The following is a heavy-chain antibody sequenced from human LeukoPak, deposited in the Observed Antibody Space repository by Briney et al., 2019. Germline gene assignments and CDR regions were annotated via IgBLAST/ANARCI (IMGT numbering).Heavy chain of an antibody. CDR2: VYYSGTT. CDR1: GGSISSYY. J-gene: IGHJ6*04. V-gene: IGHV4-59*08. CDR3: ARHPGWSFNVDV. D-gene: IGHD6-19*01. Sequence: SETLSLTCTVSGGSISSYYWTWIRQPPGKRREWIGYVYYSGTTNYNPSLESRVTISVDTSKNQFSLKLFSVTAADTAVYYCARHPGWSFNVDVWGNGTTVSVSS.